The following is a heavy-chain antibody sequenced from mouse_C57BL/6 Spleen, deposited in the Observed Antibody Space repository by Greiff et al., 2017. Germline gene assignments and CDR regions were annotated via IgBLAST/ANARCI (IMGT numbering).Heavy chain of an antibody. D-gene: IGHD3-3*01. V-gene: IGHV1-42*01. CDR3: AREGGRDYFDD. J-gene: IGHJ2*01. CDR2: INPSTGGT. CDR1: GYSFTGYY. Sequence: VQLKESGPELVKPGASVKISCKASGYSFTGYYMNWVKQSPEKSLEWIGEINPSTGGTTYNQKFKAKATLTVDKSSSTAYMQLKSLTSEDSAVNYCAREGGRDYFDDWGQGTTLTVSS.